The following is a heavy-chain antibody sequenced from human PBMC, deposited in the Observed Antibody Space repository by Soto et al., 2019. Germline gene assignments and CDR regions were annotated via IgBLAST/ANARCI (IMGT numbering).Heavy chain of an antibody. J-gene: IGHJ6*04. D-gene: IGHD2-15*01. CDR1: GFSVSSKY. CDR3: ARDDVLCDGGRCYGVPLDV. V-gene: IGHV3-66*01. CDR2: IQSGGPT. Sequence: GGSLRLSCAASGFSVSSKYISWVRQAPGKGLEWVSLIQSGGPTYCADSVKGRFTISRDTSENTLHLQMDSLRAEDTAVYYGARDDVLCDGGRCYGVPLDVWGKGPTVTVSS.